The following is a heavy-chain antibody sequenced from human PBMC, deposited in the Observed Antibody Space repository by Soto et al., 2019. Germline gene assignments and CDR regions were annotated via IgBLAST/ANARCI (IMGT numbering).Heavy chain of an antibody. Sequence: SVKVSCKASGGTFSSYAISWVRQAPGQGLEWMGGIIPIFGTANYAQKFQGRVTITADESTSTAYMELSSLRPEDTAVYYCARSSAVRAAAGKWWFDPRGQGTLVTVSS. V-gene: IGHV1-69*13. CDR1: GGTFSSYA. J-gene: IGHJ5*02. CDR3: ARSSAVRAAAGKWWFDP. CDR2: IIPIFGTA. D-gene: IGHD6-13*01.